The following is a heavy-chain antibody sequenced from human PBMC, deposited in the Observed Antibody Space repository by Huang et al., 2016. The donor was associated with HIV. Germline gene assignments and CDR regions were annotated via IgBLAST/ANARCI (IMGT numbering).Heavy chain of an antibody. D-gene: IGHD1-26*01. CDR3: AKDGRGSGTYYDYFEY. CDR1: GFTFNKFD. Sequence: QVQLVESGGGVVQPGRSLRLSCAAFGFTFNKFDMHWVRQAPGKGLGWVAIIAYDGSSKDHADSVKGRFTISRDNSKNTVYLQMNSLRVEDTAVYYCAKDGRGSGTYYDYFEYWGQGTLVTVSS. CDR2: IAYDGSSK. J-gene: IGHJ4*02. V-gene: IGHV3-30*18.